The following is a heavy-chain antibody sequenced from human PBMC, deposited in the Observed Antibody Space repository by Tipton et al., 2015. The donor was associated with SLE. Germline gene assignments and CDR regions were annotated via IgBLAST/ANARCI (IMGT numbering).Heavy chain of an antibody. J-gene: IGHJ4*02. CDR1: GFTFSDYY. CDR3: AKGGYSGYDYFDY. CDR2: ISSSGSTI. D-gene: IGHD5-12*01. V-gene: IGHV3-11*04. Sequence: SLRLSCAASGFTFSDYYMSWIRQAPGKGLEWVSYISSSGSTIYYADSVKGRFTISRDNAKNSLYLQMNSLRAEDTAVYYCAKGGYSGYDYFDYWGQGTLVTVSP.